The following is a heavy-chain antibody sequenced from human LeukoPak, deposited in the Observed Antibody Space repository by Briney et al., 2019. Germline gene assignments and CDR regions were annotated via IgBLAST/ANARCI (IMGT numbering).Heavy chain of an antibody. CDR1: GYSISSGYF. CDR2: IYHSGST. D-gene: IGHD6-19*01. CDR3: AREEWLVLGTRFDP. Sequence: SETLSLTCTVSGYSISSGYFWGWIRQPPGKGLEYIGSIYHSGSTFYNPSLKSRVTISVDTSKNQFSLKLSSVTAADTAVYYCAREEWLVLGTRFDPWGQGTLVTVSS. V-gene: IGHV4-38-2*02. J-gene: IGHJ5*02.